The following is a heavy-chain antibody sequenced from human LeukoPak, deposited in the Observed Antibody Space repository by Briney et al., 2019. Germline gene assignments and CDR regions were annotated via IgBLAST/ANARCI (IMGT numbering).Heavy chain of an antibody. J-gene: IGHJ4*02. CDR3: ARENPSGYYNRPIDY. Sequence: PSETLSLTCAVYGGSFSGYYWSWIRQPPGKGLEWIGEINHSGSTDYNPSLKSRVTISVDTSKNQFSLKLSSVTAADTAIYYCARENPSGYYNRPIDYWGQGTLVTVSS. V-gene: IGHV4-34*01. D-gene: IGHD3-22*01. CDR2: INHSGST. CDR1: GGSFSGYY.